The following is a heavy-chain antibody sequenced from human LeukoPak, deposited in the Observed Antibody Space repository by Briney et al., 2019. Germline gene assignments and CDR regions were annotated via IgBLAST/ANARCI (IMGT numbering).Heavy chain of an antibody. D-gene: IGHD6-19*01. CDR1: GYTFTGYY. Sequence: ASVKVSCKASGYTFTGYYMHWVRQAPGQGLEWMGWINPNSGGTNYAQKFQGRVTMTEDTSTDTAYMELSSLRSEDTAVYYCATGIAVAGTPFDYWGQGTLVTVSS. CDR2: INPNSGGT. CDR3: ATGIAVAGTPFDY. V-gene: IGHV1-2*02. J-gene: IGHJ4*02.